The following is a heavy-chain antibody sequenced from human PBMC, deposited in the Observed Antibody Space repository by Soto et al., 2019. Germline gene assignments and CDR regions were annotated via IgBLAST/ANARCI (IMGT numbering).Heavy chain of an antibody. J-gene: IGHJ4*02. CDR2: INHSGST. Sequence: PSETLSLTCAVYGGSFSGYYWSWIRQPPGKGLEWIGEINHSGSTNYNPSLKSRVTISVDTSKNQFSLKLSSVTAADTAVYYCARGRIADRRFDYWGQGPLVTV. D-gene: IGHD6-6*01. CDR3: ARGRIADRRFDY. V-gene: IGHV4-34*01. CDR1: GGSFSGYY.